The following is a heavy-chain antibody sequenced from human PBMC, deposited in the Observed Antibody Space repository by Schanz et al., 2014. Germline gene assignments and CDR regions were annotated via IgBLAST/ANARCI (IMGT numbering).Heavy chain of an antibody. Sequence: EVHLLESGGGLVKPGGSLRLSCAASGFTFSSHSFNWVRQAPGKGLEWVSALSEGGGGTHYADSVRGRFTISRDNAKNTLFLQMNSLRAEDTAVYYCARKVVATIGGYYDNWGQGTLVIVSS. CDR1: GFTFSSHS. CDR2: LSEGGGGT. J-gene: IGHJ4*02. D-gene: IGHD5-12*01. V-gene: IGHV3-23*01. CDR3: ARKVVATIGGYYDN.